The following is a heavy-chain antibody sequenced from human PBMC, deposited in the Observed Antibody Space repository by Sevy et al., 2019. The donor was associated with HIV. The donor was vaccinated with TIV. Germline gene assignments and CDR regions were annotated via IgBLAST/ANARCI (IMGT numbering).Heavy chain of an antibody. J-gene: IGHJ4*02. CDR1: GFTFSDYY. CDR2: ISSSGSTI. D-gene: IGHD6-19*01. CDR3: ARSMPLNGGWPIPPDY. Sequence: GGSLRLSCAASGFTFSDYYMSWIRQAPGKGLEWVSYISSSGSTIYYADSVKGRFTISRDNAKNSLYLQMNSLRAEDTAVYYCARSMPLNGGWPIPPDYWGQGTLVTVSS. V-gene: IGHV3-11*01.